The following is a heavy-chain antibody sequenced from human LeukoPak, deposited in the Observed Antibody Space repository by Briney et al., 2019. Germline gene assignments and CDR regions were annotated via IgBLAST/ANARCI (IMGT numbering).Heavy chain of an antibody. D-gene: IGHD5-18*01. CDR1: GFTFSSYS. CDR2: ISSSSSYI. CDR3: ARGDTAGFQD. J-gene: IGHJ1*01. Sequence: PGRSLRLSCAASGFTFSSYSMNWVRQAPGKGLEWVSSISSSSSYIYYADSVKGRFTISRDNAKNSLYLQMNSLRAEDTAVYYCARGDTAGFQDWGQGTLVTVSS. V-gene: IGHV3-21*01.